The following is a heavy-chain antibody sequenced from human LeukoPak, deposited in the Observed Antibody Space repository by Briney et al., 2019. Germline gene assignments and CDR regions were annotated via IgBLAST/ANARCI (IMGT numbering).Heavy chain of an antibody. D-gene: IGHD6-6*01. J-gene: IGHJ3*02. CDR3: ATDRGLKTRHDAFDI. CDR2: FDPEDGET. V-gene: IGHV1-24*01. Sequence: RASVKVSCKVSGYTLTELSMHWVRQAPGKGLEWMGGFDPEDGETIYAQKFQGRVTMTEDTSTDTAYMELSSLRSEDTAVYYCATDRGLKTRHDAFDIWGQGTMVTVSS. CDR1: GYTLTELS.